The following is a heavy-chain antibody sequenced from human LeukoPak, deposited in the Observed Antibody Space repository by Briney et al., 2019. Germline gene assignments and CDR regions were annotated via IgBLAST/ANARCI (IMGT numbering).Heavy chain of an antibody. CDR3: ARDPGEWFGESFGEIDY. CDR1: GYTFTGYY. Sequence: ASVKVSCKASGYTFTGYYMHWVRQAPGQGLEWMGWINPNSGGTNYAQKFQGRVTMTRDTSISTAYMELSRLRSDDTAVYYCARDPGEWFGESFGEIDYWGQGTLVTVSS. CDR2: INPNSGGT. J-gene: IGHJ4*02. D-gene: IGHD3-10*01. V-gene: IGHV1-2*02.